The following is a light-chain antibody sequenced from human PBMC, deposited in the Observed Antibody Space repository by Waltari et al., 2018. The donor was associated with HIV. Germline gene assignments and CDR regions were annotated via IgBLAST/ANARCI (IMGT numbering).Light chain of an antibody. Sequence: QSVLTQPPSVSGAPGQRVTISCTGGGSNIGAGYDVHWYQHLPASAPKPTTFGSTTRPFGVPDRFSGSKSDTSASLAITALQAEDEADYYCQSYDSSLSSVLFGGGTKLTVL. CDR1: GSNIGAGYD. CDR3: QSYDSSLSSVL. J-gene: IGLJ3*02. V-gene: IGLV1-40*01. CDR2: GST.